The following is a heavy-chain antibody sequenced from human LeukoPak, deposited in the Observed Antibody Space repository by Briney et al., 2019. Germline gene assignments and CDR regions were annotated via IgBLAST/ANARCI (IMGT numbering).Heavy chain of an antibody. D-gene: IGHD5-12*01. J-gene: IGHJ5*02. CDR1: GFTFRPSE. V-gene: IGHV3-48*03. CDR3: ARDYSGWSLDP. CDR2: ISDGGKTK. Sequence: PGGSLRLSCAASGFTFRPSEMNWVRQAPGKGLEWVSYISDGGKTKYYADSVKGRFTISRDNAKNSLYLQMNSLRAEDTAVYYCARDYSGWSLDPWGQGTLVTVSS.